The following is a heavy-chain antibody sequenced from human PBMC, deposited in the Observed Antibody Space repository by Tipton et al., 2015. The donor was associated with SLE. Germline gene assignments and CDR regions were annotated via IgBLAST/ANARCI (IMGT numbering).Heavy chain of an antibody. Sequence: TLSLTCAVYGGSFSGYYCSWIRQPPGKGLEWIGEINHSGSTNYNPSLKSRVTISVDTSKNQFSLKLSSVTAADTAVYYCARDGWAVAAFDIWGQGTMVTVSS. CDR2: INHSGST. CDR3: ARDGWAVAAFDI. CDR1: GGSFSGYY. J-gene: IGHJ3*02. V-gene: IGHV4-34*01. D-gene: IGHD6-19*01.